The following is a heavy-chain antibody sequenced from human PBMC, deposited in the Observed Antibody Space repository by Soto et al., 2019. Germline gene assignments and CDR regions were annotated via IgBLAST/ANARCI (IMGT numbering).Heavy chain of an antibody. CDR3: ARSGDNYNVLDY. D-gene: IGHD3-10*02. CDR2: SSNSGTFT. Sequence: GGSLRLSCAASGFSISDHYMSWIRQAPGKGLEWVSYSSNSGTFTKYADSVKGRFSISRDNAKNSLYLEINSLRGEDTAIYYCARSGDNYNVLDYWGQGTPVTVSS. J-gene: IGHJ4*02. CDR1: GFSISDHY. V-gene: IGHV3-11*03.